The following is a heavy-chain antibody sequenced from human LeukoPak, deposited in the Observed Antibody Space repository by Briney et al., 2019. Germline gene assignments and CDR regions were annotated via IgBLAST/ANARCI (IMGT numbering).Heavy chain of an antibody. Sequence: GGSLGLSCAASGFTFSNYAMTWVRQAPGKGLQWVSTITDSGGGTYYADSVKGRFTISRDNRKNTVYLQLNSLRAEDTAVYYCARSRFYFDYWGQGTLVTVSS. CDR2: ITDSGGGT. CDR3: ARSRFYFDY. CDR1: GFTFSNYA. V-gene: IGHV3-23*01. J-gene: IGHJ4*02.